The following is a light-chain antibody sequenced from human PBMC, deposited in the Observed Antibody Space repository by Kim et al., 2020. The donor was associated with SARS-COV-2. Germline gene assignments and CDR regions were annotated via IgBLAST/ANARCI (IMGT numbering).Light chain of an antibody. Sequence: GQGVTIPGAGSSSNIGSNSVDWYQQLPGTAPKLLIYSNNQRPSGVPDRFSGSKSGTSASLAISGLQSEDEADYYCAAWDDSLNGVVFGGGTQLTVL. V-gene: IGLV1-44*01. J-gene: IGLJ2*01. CDR2: SNN. CDR1: SSNIGSNS. CDR3: AAWDDSLNGVV.